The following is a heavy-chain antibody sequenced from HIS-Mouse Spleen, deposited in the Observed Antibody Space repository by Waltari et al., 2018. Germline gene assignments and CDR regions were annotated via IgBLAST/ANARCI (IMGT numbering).Heavy chain of an antibody. V-gene: IGHV4-39*07. CDR3: ARGYRQQLYFSGDFQH. CDR2: IYYSRST. D-gene: IGHD6-13*01. J-gene: IGHJ1*01. Sequence: QLQLQESGPGLVKPSETLSLTCTVSGGSISSSSYYWGWIRQPPGKGLEWVGSIYYSRSTYYNPSLKSRVTISVDTSKNQFSLKLSSVTAADTAVYYCARGYRQQLYFSGDFQHWGQGTLVTVSS. CDR1: GGSISSSSYY.